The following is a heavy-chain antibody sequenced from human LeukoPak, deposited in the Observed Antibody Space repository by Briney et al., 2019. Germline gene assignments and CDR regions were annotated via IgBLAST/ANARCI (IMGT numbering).Heavy chain of an antibody. CDR1: GGSFSGYY. CDR2: INHSGST. CDR3: ARPYYLTGFFDY. Sequence: SETLSLTCAVYGGSFSGYYWSWIRQPPGKGLEWIGEINHSGSTNYNPSLKSRVTISVDTSKNQFSLKLSSVTAADTAVYYCARPYYLTGFFDYWGQGTLVTVSS. D-gene: IGHD3-9*01. J-gene: IGHJ4*02. V-gene: IGHV4-34*01.